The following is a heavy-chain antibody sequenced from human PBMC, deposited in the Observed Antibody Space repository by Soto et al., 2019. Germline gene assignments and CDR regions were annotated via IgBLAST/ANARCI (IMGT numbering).Heavy chain of an antibody. V-gene: IGHV3-23*01. CDR2: ISGSGGGT. J-gene: IGHJ4*02. CDR3: AHRTGFDY. CDR1: GYTFSSFD. Sequence: PGGSLRLSCAVSGYTFSSFDMSWVRQAPGKGLERVSTISGSGGGTNYADSVKGRFTISRDISTYTVYLQMNSLRAEDTAVYYCAHRTGFDYWGQGALVTVSS.